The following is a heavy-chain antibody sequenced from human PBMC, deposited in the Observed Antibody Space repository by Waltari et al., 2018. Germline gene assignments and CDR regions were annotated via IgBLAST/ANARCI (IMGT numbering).Heavy chain of an antibody. J-gene: IGHJ6*02. V-gene: IGHV3-74*03. Sequence: EQLLESGEGFLQPGDSLSLSCAALEFGFRIYWLTGVRKAQGRGLWWVARISNDESSLTYADSVKGRFTISRDNAKNTLFLQMKRLRAEDTAVYDCVRLAQRTYKSPVPGRHYYYGMDVWGQGTTVTVSS. CDR1: EFGFRIYW. CDR2: ISNDESSL. D-gene: IGHD3-10*01. CDR3: VRLAQRTYKSPVPGRHYYYGMDV.